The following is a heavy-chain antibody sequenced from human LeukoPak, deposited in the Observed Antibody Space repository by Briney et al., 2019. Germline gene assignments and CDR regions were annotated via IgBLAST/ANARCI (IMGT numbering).Heavy chain of an antibody. CDR1: GGSFSGYY. J-gene: IGHJ6*03. D-gene: IGHD1-26*01. Sequence: PSETLSLTCAVYGGSFSGYYWGWIRQPPGKGLEWISSIYYSGSTYYNPSLKSRVTISIDTSKNQFSLKLSSVTAADTAVYYCATRKDSGSYFLYYYMDVWGKGTTVTISS. CDR3: ATRKDSGSYFLYYYMDV. V-gene: IGHV4-39*01. CDR2: IYYSGST.